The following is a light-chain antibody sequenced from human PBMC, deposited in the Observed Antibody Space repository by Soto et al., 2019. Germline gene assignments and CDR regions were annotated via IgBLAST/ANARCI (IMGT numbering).Light chain of an antibody. CDR2: RDN. Sequence: SYELTQPLSVSVALGQTARITCGGSNIGSKSVHWYQQKPGQAPLMVIYRDNNRPSGIPEQFSGSNSGNTATLTISRAQAGDEADYYCQVWDSHVVFGGGTKLPVL. J-gene: IGLJ2*01. CDR3: QVWDSHVV. V-gene: IGLV3-9*01. CDR1: NIGSKS.